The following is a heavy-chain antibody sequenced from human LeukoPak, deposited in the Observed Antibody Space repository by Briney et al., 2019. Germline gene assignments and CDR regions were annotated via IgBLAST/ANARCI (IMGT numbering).Heavy chain of an antibody. V-gene: IGHV4-39*07. CDR3: ARYSNYETLDY. CDR1: GGSISSSSYY. CDR2: IYYSGST. D-gene: IGHD4-11*01. Sequence: SETLSLTCTVSGGSISSSSYYWGWIRQPPGKGLEWIGSIYYSGSTYHNPSLKSRVTISVDTSKNQFSLKLSSVTAADTAVYYCARYSNYETLDYWGQGTLVTVSS. J-gene: IGHJ4*02.